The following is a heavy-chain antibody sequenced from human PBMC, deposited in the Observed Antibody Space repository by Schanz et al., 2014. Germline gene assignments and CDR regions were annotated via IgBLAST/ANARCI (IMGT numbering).Heavy chain of an antibody. Sequence: QVQLQESGPGLVKPSETLSLTCTVSGGSISNYYWSWIRQPPGKGLEWIGYIYYSGSTNYNPSLKSRVTILVDTSKNQFSLKLSSVTAADTAVYYCARAEINSGYARYYYGMDVWGQGTTVTVSS. J-gene: IGHJ6*02. CDR3: ARAEINSGYARYYYGMDV. D-gene: IGHD5-12*01. CDR2: IYYSGST. CDR1: GGSISNYY. V-gene: IGHV4-59*01.